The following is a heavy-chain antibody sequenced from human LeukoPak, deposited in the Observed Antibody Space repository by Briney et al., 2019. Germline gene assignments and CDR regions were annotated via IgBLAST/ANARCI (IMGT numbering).Heavy chain of an antibody. D-gene: IGHD2-2*01. CDR2: IRYDGSNK. V-gene: IGHV3-30*02. J-gene: IGHJ4*02. Sequence: GGSLRLSCAASGFTFSSYGMHWVRQAPGKGLEWVAFIRYDGSNKYYADSVKGRFTISRDNSKNTLYLQMNSLRAEDTAVYYCAKGLGGIVVVPAATDYWGQGTLVTVSS. CDR1: GFTFSSYG. CDR3: AKGLGGIVVVPAATDY.